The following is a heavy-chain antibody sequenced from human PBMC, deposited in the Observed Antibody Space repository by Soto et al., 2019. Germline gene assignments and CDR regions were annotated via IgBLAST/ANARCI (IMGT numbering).Heavy chain of an antibody. Sequence: EVQLVESGGGLVQPGGSLRLSCAASGFTFSKYWIHWVRQAPGKGLVWVSRIKGDESTTNYADSVKGQFTISRDNANDVVFLHMNTMTADDTAVYYCARGGYGLWLNDYWGQGTLVTVSS. CDR1: GFTFSKYW. V-gene: IGHV3-74*01. J-gene: IGHJ4*02. CDR3: ARGGYGLWLNDY. CDR2: IKGDESTT. D-gene: IGHD5-18*01.